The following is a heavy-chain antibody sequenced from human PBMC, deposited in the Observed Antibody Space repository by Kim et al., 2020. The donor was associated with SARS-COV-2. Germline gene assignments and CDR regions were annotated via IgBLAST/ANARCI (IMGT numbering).Heavy chain of an antibody. D-gene: IGHD6-13*01. J-gene: IGHJ4*02. CDR3: ASKESGVAAAGKVY. Sequence: NPSLNSRVTISVDTSKNQFSLKLSSVTAADTAVYYCASKESGVAAAGKVYWGQGTLVTVSS. V-gene: IGHV4-34*01.